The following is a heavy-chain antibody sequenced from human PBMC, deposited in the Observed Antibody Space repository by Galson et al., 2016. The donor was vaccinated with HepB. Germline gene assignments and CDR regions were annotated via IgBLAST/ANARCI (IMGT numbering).Heavy chain of an antibody. D-gene: IGHD2-2*01. J-gene: IGHJ4*02. Sequence: SVKVSCKASGYILTSYGISWVRQAPGQGLEWMGFISAYDRNTKYAQRFQGRVTMTTDTSTSTAYLELRSLRSDDTAVDYCARDEDDIVVVPAPGGYWGQGTLVTVSS. CDR1: GYILTSYG. V-gene: IGHV1-18*01. CDR2: ISAYDRNT. CDR3: ARDEDDIVVVPAPGGY.